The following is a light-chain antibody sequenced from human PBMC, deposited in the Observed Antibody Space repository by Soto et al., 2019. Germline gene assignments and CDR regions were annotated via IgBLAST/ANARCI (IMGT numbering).Light chain of an antibody. Sequence: DIKMTQSPSSLSASVGDRVNITCRASQSISSYLNWYQQKPGKAPKLLIYAASSLQSGVPSRFSGSGSGTDFTLTISSLQPEDFATYYCQQSYSTAWTFGQGTKVEIK. J-gene: IGKJ1*01. CDR1: QSISSY. CDR3: QQSYSTAWT. V-gene: IGKV1-39*01. CDR2: AAS.